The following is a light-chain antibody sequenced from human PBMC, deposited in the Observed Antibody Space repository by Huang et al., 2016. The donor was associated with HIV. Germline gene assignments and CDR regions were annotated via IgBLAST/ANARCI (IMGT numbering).Light chain of an antibody. CDR3: QQRSNWRGLT. CDR1: QSVSSY. V-gene: IGKV3-11*01. Sequence: EIVLTQSPATLSLSPGERATLSCRASQSVSSYLAWYQQKPGQAPRLLIYDASNRATGIPARCSGSGSATDFTLTISSLEPEDFAVYYCQQRSNWRGLTFGGGTKVEIK. J-gene: IGKJ4*01. CDR2: DAS.